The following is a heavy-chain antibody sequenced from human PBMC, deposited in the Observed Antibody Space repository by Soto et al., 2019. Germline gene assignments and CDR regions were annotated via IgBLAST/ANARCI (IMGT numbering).Heavy chain of an antibody. CDR2: IYYGGST. V-gene: IGHV4-31*03. J-gene: IGHJ4*02. Sequence: QGRLQESGPGLVKPSQTLSLPGTFSGAPINGGGYYGGWIRQHPGKGLEWIGYIYYGGSTYYNPSLKSRVTISVDTSKNQFSLKLSSVTAADTAVYYCAREPSIWGPGTLVTVSS. CDR3: AREPSI. CDR1: GAPINGGGYY.